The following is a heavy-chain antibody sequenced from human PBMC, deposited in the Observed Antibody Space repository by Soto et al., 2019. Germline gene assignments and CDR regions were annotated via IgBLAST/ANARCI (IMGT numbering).Heavy chain of an antibody. CDR1: GFTFKYYA. CDR3: ARESKWYGGQYFQD. V-gene: IGHV3-23*01. CDR2: ISGSGDKT. Sequence: EVQLLQSGGGLAQPGTSLRLSCAASGFTFKYYAMTWVRQAPGKGLEWVSTISGSGDKTDYADSVKGRFRVSRDNSKNTRYWQMDSLRADDTALYYCARESKWYGGQYFQDWGQGTLVTVSS. J-gene: IGHJ1*01. D-gene: IGHD2-8*01.